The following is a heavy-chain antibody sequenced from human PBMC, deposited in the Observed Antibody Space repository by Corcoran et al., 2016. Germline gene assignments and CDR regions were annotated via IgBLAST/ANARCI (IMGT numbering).Heavy chain of an antibody. CDR1: GGTFSSYG. Sequence: QVQLVQSGAEVKKPGSSVKVSCKASGGTFSSYGISWVRQAPGQGLEWMGWISAYNGNTNYAQKLQGRVTMTTDTSTSTAYMEQRSLRSDDTAVYYCARERPHTMCDGGAFDIWGQGTMVTVSS. D-gene: IGHD4-17*01. V-gene: IGHV1-18*01. CDR2: ISAYNGNT. J-gene: IGHJ3*02. CDR3: ARERPHTMCDGGAFDI.